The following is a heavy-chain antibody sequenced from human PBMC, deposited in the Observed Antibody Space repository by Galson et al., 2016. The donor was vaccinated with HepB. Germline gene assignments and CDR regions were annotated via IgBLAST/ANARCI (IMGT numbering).Heavy chain of an antibody. Sequence: QSGAEVKKPGESLKISCKGSGYSFTSYWIGWVRQMPGKGLEWMGIIYPGDSDTRYSPSFQGQVTISADKSISTAYLQWSSLKASDTAMYYCARHDSSSWYPVDYYYGMDVWGQGTTVTVSS. V-gene: IGHV5-51*01. CDR2: IYPGDSDT. D-gene: IGHD6-13*01. J-gene: IGHJ6*02. CDR1: GYSFTSYW. CDR3: ARHDSSSWYPVDYYYGMDV.